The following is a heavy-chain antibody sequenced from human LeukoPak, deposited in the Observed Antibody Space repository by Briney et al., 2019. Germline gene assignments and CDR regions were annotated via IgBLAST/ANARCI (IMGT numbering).Heavy chain of an antibody. V-gene: IGHV3-23*01. J-gene: IGHJ4*02. CDR1: GFTFSSYA. Sequence: GASLRLSCAASGFTFSSYAMSWVRQAPGKGLEWVSAISGSGGSTYYADSVKGRFTISRDNSKNTLYLQMNSLRAEDTAVYYCAKAASIVVVPAAIEGSYFDYWGQGTLVTVSS. CDR2: ISGSGGST. CDR3: AKAASIVVVPAAIEGSYFDY. D-gene: IGHD2-2*01.